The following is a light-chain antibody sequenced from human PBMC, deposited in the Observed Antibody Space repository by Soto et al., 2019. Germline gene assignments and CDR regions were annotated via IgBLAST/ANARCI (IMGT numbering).Light chain of an antibody. Sequence: QSALAQPRSVSGSPGQSVTISCTGTTSDVGAYTYVSWYQQHPGKAPNLMLYDVSKRPSGVPDRFSGSKSGSTASLTIPGLQAEDEADYYCSSYAGSRVVFGGGTKLTVL. CDR2: DVS. V-gene: IGLV2-11*01. CDR3: SSYAGSRVV. J-gene: IGLJ2*01. CDR1: TSDVGAYTY.